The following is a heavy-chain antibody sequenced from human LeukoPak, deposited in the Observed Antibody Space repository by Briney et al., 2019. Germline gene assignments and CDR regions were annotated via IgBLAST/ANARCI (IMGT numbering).Heavy chain of an antibody. CDR2: ISAYNGNT. CDR1: GYTFTSYG. D-gene: IGHD2-2*01. J-gene: IGHJ4*02. V-gene: IGHV1-18*04. Sequence: WASVKVSCKAAGYTFTSYGISWVRQAPGQGLEWMGWISAYNGNTNYAQKLQGRVTMTTDTSTSTVYMELRSLRSDDTAVYYCARGGLCCSSTSCYGIEYWGQGTLVTVSS. CDR3: ARGGLCCSSTSCYGIEY.